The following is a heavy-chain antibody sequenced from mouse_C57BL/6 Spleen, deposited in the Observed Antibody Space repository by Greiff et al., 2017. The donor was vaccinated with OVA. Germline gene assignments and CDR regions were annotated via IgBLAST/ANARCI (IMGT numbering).Heavy chain of an antibody. J-gene: IGHJ1*03. Sequence: QVQLQQPGTELVKPGASVKLSCKASGYTFTSYWMHWVKQRPGQGLEWIGNFNPCNGGTNYNEKFKSKATLTVDKSSSTAYLQLSSRTSEDSADYECAREYSNYWYFDVRGTGTTVTVSS. CDR1: GYTFTSYW. V-gene: IGHV1-53*01. CDR3: AREYSNYWYFDV. D-gene: IGHD2-5*01. CDR2: FNPCNGGT.